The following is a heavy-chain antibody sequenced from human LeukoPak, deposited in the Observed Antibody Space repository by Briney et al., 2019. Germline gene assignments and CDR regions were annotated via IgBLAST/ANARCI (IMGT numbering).Heavy chain of an antibody. D-gene: IGHD1-26*01. V-gene: IGHV3-23*01. CDR3: AREEYSGSYYFDY. CDR2: ISGSGGNT. J-gene: IGHJ4*02. CDR1: GFTFSSYA. Sequence: GGSLRLSCAASGFTFSSYAMSWVRQAPGKGLEWVSAISGSGGNTNYADSVQGRFTISRDNAKNSLYLQMNSLRAEDTAVYYCAREEYSGSYYFDYWGQGTLVTVSS.